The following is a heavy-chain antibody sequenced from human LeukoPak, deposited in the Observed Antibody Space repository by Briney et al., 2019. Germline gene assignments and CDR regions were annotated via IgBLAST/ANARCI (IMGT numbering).Heavy chain of an antibody. CDR3: AKGYCSGGSCYGMDV. J-gene: IGHJ6*02. CDR1: GFTFSSYW. V-gene: IGHV3-74*01. Sequence: GGSLRLSCAASGFTFSSYWMHWVRQAPGKGLVWVSRINPDGSSTSYADSVKGRFIISRDNSKNTLYLQMNSLRAEDTAVYYCAKGYCSGGSCYGMDVWGQGTTVTVPS. CDR2: INPDGSST. D-gene: IGHD2-15*01.